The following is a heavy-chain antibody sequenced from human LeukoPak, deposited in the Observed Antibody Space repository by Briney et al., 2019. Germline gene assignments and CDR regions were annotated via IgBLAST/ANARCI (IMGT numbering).Heavy chain of an antibody. CDR3: AKDIGSGSYYNFDY. Sequence: GRSLRLSCAASGFTFDDYAMHWARQAPGKGLEWVSGISWNSGNIGYADSVKGRFTISRDNAKNSLYLQMNSLRAEDTALYYCAKDIGSGSYYNFDYWGQGTLVTVSS. D-gene: IGHD1-26*01. V-gene: IGHV3-9*01. CDR2: ISWNSGNI. CDR1: GFTFDDYA. J-gene: IGHJ4*02.